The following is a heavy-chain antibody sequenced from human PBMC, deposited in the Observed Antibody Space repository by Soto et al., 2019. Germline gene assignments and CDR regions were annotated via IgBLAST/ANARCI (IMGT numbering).Heavy chain of an antibody. Sequence: QVQLVESGGGVVQPGRSLRLSCAASGFMFSTYSVHWVRQAPGKGLEWVAVISFDGSSKYYADSVKGRFTISRDNSKNTLYLQMNSLRAEDTAVYYCALDRISAPMGYYYGMAVWGQGTTVTVSS. CDR3: ALDRISAPMGYYYGMAV. CDR2: ISFDGSSK. CDR1: GFMFSTYS. D-gene: IGHD6-13*01. V-gene: IGHV3-30-3*01. J-gene: IGHJ6*02.